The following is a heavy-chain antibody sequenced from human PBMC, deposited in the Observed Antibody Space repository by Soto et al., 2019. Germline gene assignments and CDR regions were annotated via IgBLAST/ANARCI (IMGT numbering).Heavy chain of an antibody. J-gene: IGHJ6*02. CDR3: ARVRNNNDKRLDV. V-gene: IGHV3-33*01. D-gene: IGHD1-20*01. CDR2: SWYDGKT. CDR1: GITLAAHG. Sequence: QEQLVASGGGMGHPGTSLRLACVTSGITLAAHGMHWVRQAPGKGLEWVALSWYDGKTFYGDSVKGRFTISRDTSTSTFFLDIKSLRPADTAVYFCARVRNNNDKRLDVWGQGTTVIVSS.